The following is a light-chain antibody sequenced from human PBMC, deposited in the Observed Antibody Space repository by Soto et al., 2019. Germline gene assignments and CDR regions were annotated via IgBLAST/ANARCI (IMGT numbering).Light chain of an antibody. CDR1: SSDVGRYNY. J-gene: IGLJ1*01. CDR3: SSYTTTNTPYV. CDR2: EVT. V-gene: IGLV2-14*01. Sequence: QSALTQPASVSGSPGQSITISCTGTSSDVGRYNYVSWYQQYPGRAPKLIIYEVTNRPSGVSDRFSGSKSGNSASLTISGLQAEDEADYYCSSYTTTNTPYVFGSGTKLTVL.